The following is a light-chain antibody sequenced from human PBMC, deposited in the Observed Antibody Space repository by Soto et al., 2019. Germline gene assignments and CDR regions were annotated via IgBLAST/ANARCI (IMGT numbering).Light chain of an antibody. J-gene: IGKJ2*01. CDR3: QQRSNWPYT. Sequence: EIELTQSPATLSLSPGERATLSCRASQSVSSYLAWYQQKLGQAPRLLIYDASNRATGIPARFSGSGSGTDFTLTISSLEPEDFAVYYCQQRSNWPYTFGQGTKLEIK. CDR2: DAS. CDR1: QSVSSY. V-gene: IGKV3-11*01.